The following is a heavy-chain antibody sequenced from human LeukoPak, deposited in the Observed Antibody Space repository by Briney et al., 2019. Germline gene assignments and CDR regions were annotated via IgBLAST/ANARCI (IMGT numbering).Heavy chain of an antibody. D-gene: IGHD2-2*01. CDR1: GGSISSSDYF. V-gene: IGHV4-39*01. Sequence: SETLSLTCTVSGGSISSSDYFWGWIRQPPGKGLEWLGSIFYSGTTYYNPSLKSRVTISVDTSKNQFSLKLMSVTAADTAVYYCARSCSSTSCPVDFWGQGTLVTVSS. J-gene: IGHJ4*02. CDR2: IFYSGTT. CDR3: ARSCSSTSCPVDF.